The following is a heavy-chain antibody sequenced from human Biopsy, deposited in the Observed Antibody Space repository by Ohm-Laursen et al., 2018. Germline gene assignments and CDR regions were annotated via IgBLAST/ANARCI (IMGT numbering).Heavy chain of an antibody. CDR3: ARETPTGIPFNWFDP. D-gene: IGHD1-1*01. V-gene: IGHV6-1*01. CDR2: TYYRSQWHS. J-gene: IGHJ5*02. CDR1: GDSVSNKDAA. Sequence: SETLSLTGAISGDSVSNKDAAWNWIRRSPSRGLEWLGRTYYRSQWHSDYAVFMRSRITIKSDTSRNQFSLQLNSVTPDDTAVYFCARETPTGIPFNWFDPWGQGTLVTVSS.